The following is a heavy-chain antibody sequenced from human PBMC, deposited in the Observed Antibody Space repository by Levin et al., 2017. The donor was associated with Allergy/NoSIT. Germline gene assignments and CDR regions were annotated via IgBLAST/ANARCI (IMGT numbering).Heavy chain of an antibody. CDR1: GGSIRSYY. CDR3: ARALGYSSGWALFDY. Sequence: SQTLSLTCTVSGGSIRSYYWSWIRQPPGKGLEWIGYIYYSGSTNYNPSLKSRVTISVDTSKNQFSLKLSSVTAADTAVYYCARALGYSSGWALFDYWGQGTLVTVSS. V-gene: IGHV4-59*01. D-gene: IGHD6-19*01. J-gene: IGHJ4*02. CDR2: IYYSGST.